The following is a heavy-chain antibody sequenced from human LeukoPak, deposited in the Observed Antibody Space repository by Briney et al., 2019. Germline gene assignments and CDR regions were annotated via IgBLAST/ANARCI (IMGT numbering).Heavy chain of an antibody. CDR2: IYYSGST. CDR3: IRGTVGAPGNDY. V-gene: IGHV4-59*01. CDR1: GGSISSYY. D-gene: IGHD1-26*01. Sequence: SETLSLTCNVSGGSISSYYWSWIRQPPGKGLEWIGYIYYSGSTNYNPSLKSRVTISVDTSKNQFSLKLSSVTAADTAVYYCIRGTVGAPGNDYWGQGTLVTVSS. J-gene: IGHJ4*02.